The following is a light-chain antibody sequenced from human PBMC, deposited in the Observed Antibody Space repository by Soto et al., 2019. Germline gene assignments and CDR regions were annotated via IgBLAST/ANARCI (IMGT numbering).Light chain of an antibody. CDR2: DVR. Sequence: QSALTQPASVSGSPGQSITISCTGTSSDVGHYDYVSWYQQHPGNAPKLMIYDVRLRPSGVSDRFSGSKSGNTASLTISGLRAEDEADYYCYSYTTTTSRVFGTGTKVTVL. V-gene: IGLV2-14*03. CDR1: SSDVGHYDY. J-gene: IGLJ1*01. CDR3: YSYTTTTSRV.